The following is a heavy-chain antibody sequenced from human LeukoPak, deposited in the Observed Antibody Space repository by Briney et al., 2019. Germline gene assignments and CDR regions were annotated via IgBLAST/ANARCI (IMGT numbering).Heavy chain of an antibody. Sequence: SETLSLTCTVSGGSISSGDYYWSWLRQPPGQGLEWIGYIYYSGSTYYNPSLKSRVTISVDTSKNQFSLKLSSVTAADTAVYYCARVQDGYFDYWGQGTLVTVSS. CDR2: IYYSGST. CDR1: GGSISSGDYY. J-gene: IGHJ4*02. CDR3: ARVQDGYFDY. V-gene: IGHV4-30-4*01.